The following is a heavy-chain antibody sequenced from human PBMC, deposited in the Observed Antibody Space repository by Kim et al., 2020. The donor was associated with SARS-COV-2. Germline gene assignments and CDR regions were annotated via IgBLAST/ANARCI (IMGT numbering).Heavy chain of an antibody. V-gene: IGHV3-23*03. CDR3: AKGPTRQHDY. Sequence: GGSLRLSCAASGFTFSSYAMSWVRQAPGKGLEWVSVISSSDTITYYADSVKGRFTISRDNSKNTLYLQMNSLRAEDTAVYYCAKGPTRQHDYWGQGTLVSVSS. J-gene: IGHJ4*02. D-gene: IGHD2-2*01. CDR2: ISSSDTIT. CDR1: GFTFSSYA.